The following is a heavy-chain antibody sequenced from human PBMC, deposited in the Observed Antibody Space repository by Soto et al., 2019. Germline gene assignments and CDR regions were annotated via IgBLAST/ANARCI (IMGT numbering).Heavy chain of an antibody. Sequence: SETLSLTCTVSGGSISSGGYYWSWIRQHPGKGLEWIGYIYYSGSTYYNPSLKSRVTISVYMSKNQFSLKLSSVTAADTAVYYCASEHSGYYYWGQGTLVTVSS. CDR2: IYYSGST. J-gene: IGHJ4*02. CDR3: ASEHSGYYY. CDR1: GGSISSGGYY. V-gene: IGHV4-31*03. D-gene: IGHD5-12*01.